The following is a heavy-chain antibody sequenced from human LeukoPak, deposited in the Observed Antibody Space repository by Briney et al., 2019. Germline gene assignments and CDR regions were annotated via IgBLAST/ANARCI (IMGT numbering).Heavy chain of an antibody. CDR2: INPNSGAT. V-gene: IGHV1-2*02. D-gene: IGHD3-3*01. CDR3: ARDRKGSTIFGLDY. J-gene: IGHJ4*02. CDR1: GYTSTGYY. Sequence: ASVKVSCKASGYTSTGYYMHWVRQAPGQGLEWMGWINPNSGATDYAQKFQGRVTMTRDTSISTAYMDLTRLRSDDTAVYHCARDRKGSTIFGLDYWGQGTLVTVSS.